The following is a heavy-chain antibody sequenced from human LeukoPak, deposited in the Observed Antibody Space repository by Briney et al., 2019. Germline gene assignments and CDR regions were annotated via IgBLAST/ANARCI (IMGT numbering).Heavy chain of an antibody. J-gene: IGHJ6*02. CDR2: ISGSGGST. CDR1: GFTFSSYA. CDR3: AKDSTVTLFYYCYGMDV. Sequence: GGSLRLSCAASGFTFSSYAMSWVRQAPGKGLEWVSAISGSGGSTYYADSVKGRFTISRDNSKNTLYLRMNSLRAEDTAVYYCAKDSTVTLFYYCYGMDVWGQGTTVTVSS. D-gene: IGHD4-17*01. V-gene: IGHV3-23*01.